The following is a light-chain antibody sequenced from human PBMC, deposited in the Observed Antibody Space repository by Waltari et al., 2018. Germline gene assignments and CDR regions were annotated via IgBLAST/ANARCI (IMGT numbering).Light chain of an antibody. CDR1: QGIRND. V-gene: IGKV1-17*01. CDR2: AAF. J-gene: IGKJ4*01. Sequence: DIQMTQFPSSLSASIGDRVTIPCRASQGIRNDVGWYQQRPGKGPKRLIYAAFNLQNGVPSRFSGSGSGTEFTLTISSLQPEDFATYYCLQHNSYPLTFGGGTKVEIK. CDR3: LQHNSYPLT.